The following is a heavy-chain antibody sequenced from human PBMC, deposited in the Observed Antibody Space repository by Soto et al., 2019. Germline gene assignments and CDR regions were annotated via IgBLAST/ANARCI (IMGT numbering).Heavy chain of an antibody. CDR3: ARAPPSYDYVWGSYRPDAFDV. Sequence: QVQQQQWGAGLLKPSETLSLTCAVYGGSFSNHYWSWIRQPPGKGLEWIGEINHSGSTNYNPSLKSRVTISVDTSKNQFSLKLSSVPAADTAVYYCARAPPSYDYVWGSYRPDAFDVWGQGTMVTVSS. CDR1: GGSFSNHY. CDR2: INHSGST. D-gene: IGHD3-16*02. J-gene: IGHJ3*01. V-gene: IGHV4-34*01.